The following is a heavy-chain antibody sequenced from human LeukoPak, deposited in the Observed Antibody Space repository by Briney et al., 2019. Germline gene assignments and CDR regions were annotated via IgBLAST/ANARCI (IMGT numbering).Heavy chain of an antibody. V-gene: IGHV1-69*05. Sequence: SVKVSCKASGGTFSSYAISWVRQAPGQGLEWMGGIIPIFGTANYAQKFQGRVTITTDESTSTAYMELSSLRSEDTAVYYCARESRPTSFDWLLPNFDHWGQGTLVTVSS. CDR2: IIPIFGTA. J-gene: IGHJ4*02. CDR1: GGTFSSYA. CDR3: ARESRPTSFDWLLPNFDH. D-gene: IGHD3-9*01.